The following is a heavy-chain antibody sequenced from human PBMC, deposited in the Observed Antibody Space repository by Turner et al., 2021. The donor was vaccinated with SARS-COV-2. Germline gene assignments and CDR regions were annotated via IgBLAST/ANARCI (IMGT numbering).Heavy chain of an antibody. J-gene: IGHJ2*01. V-gene: IGHV4-61*01. CDR1: GGSISSSSYY. CDR3: ARVPTYYYDTSGYWYFDL. Sequence: QLQLQESGPGLVKPSETLSLTCTVSGGSISSSSYYWSWIRQPPGKGLEWIGYIYYSGSTNYNPSLKSRVTISVDTSKNQFSLKLSSVTAADTAVYYCARVPTYYYDTSGYWYFDLWGRGTLVTVSS. CDR2: IYYSGST. D-gene: IGHD3-22*01.